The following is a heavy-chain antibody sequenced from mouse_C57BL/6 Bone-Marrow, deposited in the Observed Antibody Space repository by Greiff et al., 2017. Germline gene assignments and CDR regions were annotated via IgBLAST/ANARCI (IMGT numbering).Heavy chain of an antibody. D-gene: IGHD3-2*02. CDR2: IWGGGST. V-gene: IGHV2-9*01. CDR3: AKHQTAQATFPYAMDY. Sequence: VQVVESGPGLVAPSQSLSITCTVSGFSLTSYGVDWVRQPPGKGLEWLGVIWGGGSTNFNSALMSRLSISKDNSKSQVFLKMNSLQTDDTAMYYCAKHQTAQATFPYAMDYWGQGTSVTVSS. J-gene: IGHJ4*01. CDR1: GFSLTSYG.